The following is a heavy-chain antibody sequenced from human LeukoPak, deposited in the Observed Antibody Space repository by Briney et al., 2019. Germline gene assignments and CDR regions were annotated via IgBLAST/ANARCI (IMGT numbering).Heavy chain of an antibody. CDR1: GYTFTGYY. Sequence: GASVNVSCKASGYTFTGYYMHWVRQPPGQGLEWMGWINPNSGGTNYVQRFQGRVTMTRDTSISTAYMELSRLRSDDTAVYYCARGEYYDRSAYCFDWGQGTLVTVSS. V-gene: IGHV1-2*02. D-gene: IGHD3-22*01. J-gene: IGHJ4*02. CDR3: ARGEYYDRSAYCFD. CDR2: INPNSGGT.